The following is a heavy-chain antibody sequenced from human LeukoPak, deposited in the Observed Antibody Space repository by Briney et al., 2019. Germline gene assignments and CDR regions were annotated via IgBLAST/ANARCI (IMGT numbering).Heavy chain of an antibody. CDR1: GFTFSSYW. Sequence: GGSLRLSCAASGFTFSSYWMSWVRQAPGKGLEWVANIKQDGSEKYYVDSVKGRFTISRDNSKNTLYLQMNSLRAEDTALYYCARDEGGIAAAGTVGWFDPWGLGTLVTVSS. CDR3: ARDEGGIAAAGTVGWFDP. J-gene: IGHJ5*02. D-gene: IGHD6-13*01. V-gene: IGHV3-7*01. CDR2: IKQDGSEK.